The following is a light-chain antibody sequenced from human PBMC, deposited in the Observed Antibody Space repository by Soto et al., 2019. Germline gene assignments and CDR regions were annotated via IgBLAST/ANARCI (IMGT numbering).Light chain of an antibody. CDR3: SSHAGSFYV. Sequence: QSALTQPASVSGSPGQSITISCTGTSSDIGAYDYVSWYQQYPGRVPKLLIHEVTNRPSGVSDRFSGSKSGNTASLTISGLQTEDEADYYCSSHAGSFYVFGTGTKVTVL. J-gene: IGLJ1*01. CDR2: EVT. V-gene: IGLV2-14*01. CDR1: SSDIGAYDY.